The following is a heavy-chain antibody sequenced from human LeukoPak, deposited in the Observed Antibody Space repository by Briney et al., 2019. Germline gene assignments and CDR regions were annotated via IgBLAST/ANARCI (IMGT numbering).Heavy chain of an antibody. CDR3: AKRRGCTGGVCYGYDFDY. CDR2: ISGSGGST. J-gene: IGHJ4*02. CDR1: GFTFSSYA. Sequence: PGGSLRLSCAASGFTFSSYAMSWVRQAPGKGLEWVSAISGSGGSTYYADSVKGRFTISRDNSKNTLYLQMNSLRAEDTAVYYCAKRRGCTGGVCYGYDFDYWGQGTLVTISS. V-gene: IGHV3-23*01. D-gene: IGHD2-8*02.